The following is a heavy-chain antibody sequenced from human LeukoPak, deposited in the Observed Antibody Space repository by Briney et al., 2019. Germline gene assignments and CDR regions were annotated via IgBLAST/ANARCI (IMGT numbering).Heavy chain of an antibody. CDR3: ARDGRSGWYRGGKLDP. CDR2: IYHSGST. J-gene: IGHJ5*02. D-gene: IGHD6-19*01. Sequence: PSETQSLTCAVSGGSISSGNWWSWVRQPPGKGLKWIGEIYHSGSTNYNPSLKSRVTISVDKSKSQFSLKLSSVTAADTAVYYCARDGRSGWYRGGKLDPWGHGTLVTVSS. V-gene: IGHV4-4*02. CDR1: GGSISSGNW.